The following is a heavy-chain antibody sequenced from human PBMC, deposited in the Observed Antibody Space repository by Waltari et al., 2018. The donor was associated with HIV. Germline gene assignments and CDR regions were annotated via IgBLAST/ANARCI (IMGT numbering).Heavy chain of an antibody. Sequence: QVQLVQSGAEVKKPGASVKVSCKASGYTFTSYGISWVLQAPGQGLEWMGWISADNGNTSYAQKLQGRVTMTTDTSTSTAYMELRSLRSDDTAVYYCARGPLLPGSSGYGDYWGQGTLVTVSS. J-gene: IGHJ4*02. D-gene: IGHD5-12*01. CDR2: ISADNGNT. V-gene: IGHV1-18*01. CDR1: GYTFTSYG. CDR3: ARGPLLPGSSGYGDY.